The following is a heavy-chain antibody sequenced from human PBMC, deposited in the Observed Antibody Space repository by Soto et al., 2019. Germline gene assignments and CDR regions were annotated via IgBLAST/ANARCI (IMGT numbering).Heavy chain of an antibody. V-gene: IGHV5-10-1*03. D-gene: IGHD6-13*01. CDR2: IDPSDSYT. J-gene: IGHJ6*02. CDR3: AMGIAAAGIDYYYGMDV. CDR1: GYSFTSYW. Sequence: EVQLVQSGAEVKKPGESLRISCKGSGYSFTSYWISWVRQMPGKGLEWMGRIDPSDSYTNYSPSFQGHVTISADKSISTAYLQWSSLKASDTAMYYCAMGIAAAGIDYYYGMDVWGQGTTVTVSS.